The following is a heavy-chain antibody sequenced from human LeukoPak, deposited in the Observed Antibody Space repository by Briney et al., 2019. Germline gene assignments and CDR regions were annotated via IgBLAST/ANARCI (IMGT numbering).Heavy chain of an antibody. CDR1: GGSISSSNW. J-gene: IGHJ4*02. V-gene: IGHV4-4*02. Sequence: PSGTLSLTCAVSGGSISSSNWWSWVRQPPGKGLEWIGEIYHSGSTNYNPSLKSRVTISVDKSKNQFSLKLSSVTAADTAVYYCASAPSISIIAAAGTTGYWGQGTLVTVSS. CDR2: IYHSGST. CDR3: ASAPSISIIAAAGTTGY. D-gene: IGHD6-13*01.